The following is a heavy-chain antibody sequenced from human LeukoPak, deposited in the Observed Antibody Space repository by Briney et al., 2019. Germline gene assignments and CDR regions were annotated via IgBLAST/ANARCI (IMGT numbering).Heavy chain of an antibody. J-gene: IGHJ4*02. CDR2: INSGSSTI. D-gene: IGHD4-23*01. Sequence: PGGSLRLSCAASGFTFSDYSMNWVRQAPGKGLEWVSYINSGSSTIYYVDSVEGRFTISRDNAKNSLYLQMNSLRDKDTAVYHCARTRSKVGTPTFDYWGQGTLVTVSS. CDR3: ARTRSKVGTPTFDY. V-gene: IGHV3-48*02. CDR1: GFTFSDYS.